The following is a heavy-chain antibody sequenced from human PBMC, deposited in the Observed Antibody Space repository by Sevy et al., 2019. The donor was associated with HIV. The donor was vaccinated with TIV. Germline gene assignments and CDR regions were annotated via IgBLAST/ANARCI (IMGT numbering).Heavy chain of an antibody. J-gene: IGHJ4*02. CDR3: ARDPYDSSGYYYDY. CDR1: GGSISSYY. D-gene: IGHD3-22*01. V-gene: IGHV4-4*07. Sequence: SETLSLTCTVCGGSISSYYWSWIRQPAGKGLEWIGRIYTSGSTNYNPSLKSRVTMSVDTSKNQFSLKLSSVTAADTAVYYCARDPYDSSGYYYDYWGQGTLVTVSS. CDR2: IYTSGST.